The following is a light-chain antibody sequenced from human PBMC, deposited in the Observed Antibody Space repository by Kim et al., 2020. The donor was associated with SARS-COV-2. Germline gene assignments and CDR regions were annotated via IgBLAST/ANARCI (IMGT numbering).Light chain of an antibody. V-gene: IGLV3-1*01. J-gene: IGLJ2*01. CDR3: QAWDSSTVV. Sequence: VSPGQTASITCSGDKLGDKYACWYQQKPGQSPVLVIYQDNKRPSGIPERFSGSNSGNTATLTISGTQAMDEADYFCQAWDSSTVVFGGGTKLTVL. CDR1: KLGDKY. CDR2: QDN.